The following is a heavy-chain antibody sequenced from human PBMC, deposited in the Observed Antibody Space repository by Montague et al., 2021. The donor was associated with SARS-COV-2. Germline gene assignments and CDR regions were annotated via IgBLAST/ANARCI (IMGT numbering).Heavy chain of an antibody. CDR2: IDWDDDK. CDR1: GSSLSTSGMC. CDR3: ARRTYDILTGYDYGIDV. V-gene: IGHV2-70*11. D-gene: IGHD3-9*01. Sequence: PALVKPTQTLTLTCTFSGSSLSTSGMCVSWIRQPPGKALEWLARIDWDDDKYYSTSLKTKLTISKDTSKNQVVLTMTNMDPVDTATYYCARRTYDILTGYDYGIDVWGQGTTVTVSS. J-gene: IGHJ6*02.